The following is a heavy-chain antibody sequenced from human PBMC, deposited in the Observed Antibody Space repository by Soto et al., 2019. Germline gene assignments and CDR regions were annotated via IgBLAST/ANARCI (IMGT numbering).Heavy chain of an antibody. D-gene: IGHD3-9*01. V-gene: IGHV3-30-3*01. CDR3: ARTFDTTTYYFDY. CDR2: ISFDGNII. Sequence: GGSLRLSCAASEFSFSSYAMHWIRQAPGKGLEWVAVISFDGNIIHYADSVKGRFIISRDNSKNTLYLQMHSLSGEDTAVYYCARTFDTTTYYFDYWGQGTLVTVSS. J-gene: IGHJ4*02. CDR1: EFSFSSYA.